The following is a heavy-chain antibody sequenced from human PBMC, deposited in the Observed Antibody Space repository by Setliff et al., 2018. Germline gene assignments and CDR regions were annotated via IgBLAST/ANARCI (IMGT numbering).Heavy chain of an antibody. J-gene: IGHJ4*02. Sequence: RSGGSLRLSCAASGFTFDDYGMSWVRQAPGKGLEWVSGINWNGGSTGYADSVKGRFTISRDNAKNSLYLQMNSLRAEDTALYYCARVPPYYGSGIHYFDYWGQGTLVTVSS. D-gene: IGHD3-10*01. CDR1: GFTFDDYG. V-gene: IGHV3-20*04. CDR2: INWNGGST. CDR3: ARVPPYYGSGIHYFDY.